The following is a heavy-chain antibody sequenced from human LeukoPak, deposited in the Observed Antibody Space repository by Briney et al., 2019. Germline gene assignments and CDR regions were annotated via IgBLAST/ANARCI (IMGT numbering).Heavy chain of an antibody. V-gene: IGHV1-2*02. CDR3: ARASSGGSDDAFDI. CDR2: INPNSGAT. J-gene: IGHJ3*02. Sequence: ASVKVSCKASGYTXTGYYMHWVRQAPGQGLQWMGWINPNSGATNYAQKFQGRVTMTRDTSISTAYMELSRLRSDDTAVYYCARASSGGSDDAFDIWGQGTMVTVSS. D-gene: IGHD6-19*01. CDR1: GYTXTGYY.